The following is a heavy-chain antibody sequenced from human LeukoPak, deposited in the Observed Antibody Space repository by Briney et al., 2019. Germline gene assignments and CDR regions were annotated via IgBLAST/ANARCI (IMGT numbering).Heavy chain of an antibody. J-gene: IGHJ4*02. CDR3: ARHFRGPQNYFDY. CDR2: IYYSGST. CDR1: GGSFSSYY. V-gene: IGHV4-59*08. Sequence: ETLSLTCVVYGGSFSSYYWSWIRQPPGKGLEWIGYIYYSGSTNYNPSLKSRVTISVDTSKNQFSLKLSSVTAADTAVYYCARHFRGPQNYFDYWGQGTLVTVSS.